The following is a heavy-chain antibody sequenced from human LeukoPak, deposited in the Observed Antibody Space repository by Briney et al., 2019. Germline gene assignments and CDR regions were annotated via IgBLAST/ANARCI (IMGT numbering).Heavy chain of an antibody. CDR3: ARGRRYYYGSGSYYRGAYWFDP. Sequence: SETLSLTCAVYGGSFSGYYWSWIRQPPGKGLEWIGEINHSGSTNYNPSLKSRVTISVDTSKNQFSLKLSSVTAADTAVYYCARGRRYYYGSGSYYRGAYWFDPWGQGTLVTVSS. CDR1: GGSFSGYY. D-gene: IGHD3-10*01. CDR2: INHSGST. V-gene: IGHV4-34*01. J-gene: IGHJ5*02.